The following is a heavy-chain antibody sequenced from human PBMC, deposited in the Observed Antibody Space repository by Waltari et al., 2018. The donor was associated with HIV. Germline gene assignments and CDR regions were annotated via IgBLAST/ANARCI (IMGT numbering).Heavy chain of an antibody. CDR1: GFTVSSNY. CDR2: IYRGGST. Sequence: EVQLVESGGGLVQPGGSLRLSCAASGFTVSSNYMSWFRQAPGKGLEWVSVIYRGGSTYYADSVKGRFTISRDNSKNTLYLQMNSLRAEDTAVYYCASLTGTTSLTDYWGQGTLVTVSS. D-gene: IGHD1-7*01. J-gene: IGHJ4*02. CDR3: ASLTGTTSLTDY. V-gene: IGHV3-66*01.